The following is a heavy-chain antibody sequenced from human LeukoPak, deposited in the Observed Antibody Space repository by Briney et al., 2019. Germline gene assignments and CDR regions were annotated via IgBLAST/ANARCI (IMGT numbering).Heavy chain of an antibody. J-gene: IGHJ3*02. Sequence: GGSLRLSCAASGFTFSIYWMSWVRQAPGKGLEWVANIKQDGSEKYYVDSVKGRFTISRDNAKNSLYLQMNSLRAENTAVYYCARGYSYGEDAFDIWGQGTMVTVSS. V-gene: IGHV3-7*01. CDR2: IKQDGSEK. CDR1: GFTFSIYW. CDR3: ARGYSYGEDAFDI. D-gene: IGHD5-18*01.